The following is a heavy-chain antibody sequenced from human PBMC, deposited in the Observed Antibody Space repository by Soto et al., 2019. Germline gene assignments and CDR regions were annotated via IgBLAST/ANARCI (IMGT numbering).Heavy chain of an antibody. CDR3: AKDLSSVPEY. CDR1: GFTFRSYW. Sequence: VGSLRLSCTASGFTFRSYWMYWVRQAPGKGLEWVSRIKTDGSITSYADSVKGRFTVSRDNARDTLYLQMNSLRVEDTAVYYCAKDLSSVPEYWGQGTRVTVSS. D-gene: IGHD1-26*01. CDR2: IKTDGSIT. V-gene: IGHV3-74*01. J-gene: IGHJ4*02.